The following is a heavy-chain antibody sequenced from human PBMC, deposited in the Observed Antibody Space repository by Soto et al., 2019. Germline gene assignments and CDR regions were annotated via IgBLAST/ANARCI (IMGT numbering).Heavy chain of an antibody. CDR1: GFTFSSYA. V-gene: IGHV3-23*01. CDR2: ISGSGGST. J-gene: IGHJ5*02. Sequence: EVQLLESGGGLVQPGGSLRLSCAASGFTFSSYAMSWVRQAPGKGLEWVSAISGSGGSTYYADSVKGRFTISRDNSKNTLYLQMNGLRAEDTAVYYCAKTLGYCSGGSCWCDPWGQGTLVPVSS. D-gene: IGHD2-15*01. CDR3: AKTLGYCSGGSCWCDP.